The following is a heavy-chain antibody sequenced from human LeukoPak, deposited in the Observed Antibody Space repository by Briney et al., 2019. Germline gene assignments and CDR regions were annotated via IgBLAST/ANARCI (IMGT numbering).Heavy chain of an antibody. J-gene: IGHJ4*03. Sequence: ASVTLCFTASGYTFTSYYIHWVRQAPGQGLEWMGIINPSGGSTSFPQKFQGRVTMTRDTSISTAYMELSRLRSDDTAVYYCARAPSSGYYYDYFDYTVHGNLVTVSS. CDR3: ARAPSSGYYYDYFDY. D-gene: IGHD3-22*01. CDR2: INPSGGST. CDR1: GYTFTSYY. V-gene: IGHV1-46*01.